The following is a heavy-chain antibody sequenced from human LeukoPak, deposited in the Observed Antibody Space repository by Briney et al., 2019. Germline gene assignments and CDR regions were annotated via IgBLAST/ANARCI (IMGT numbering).Heavy chain of an antibody. CDR3: ARDLVIAAAGTDAFDI. J-gene: IGHJ3*02. CDR1: GFTFSSYG. D-gene: IGHD6-13*01. Sequence: GGSLRLSCAASGFTFSSYGMHWVRQAPGKGLEWVAFIRYDGSNKYYADSVKGRFTISRDNSKNTLYLQMNSLRAEDTAVYYCARDLVIAAAGTDAFDIWGQGTMVTVSS. CDR2: IRYDGSNK. V-gene: IGHV3-30*02.